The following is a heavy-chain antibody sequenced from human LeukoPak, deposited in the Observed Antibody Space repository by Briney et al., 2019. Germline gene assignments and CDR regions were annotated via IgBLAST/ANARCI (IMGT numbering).Heavy chain of an antibody. CDR1: GFTFGSYG. J-gene: IGHJ4*02. V-gene: IGHV3-64*01. Sequence: SGGSLRLSCAASGFTFGSYGMSWVRQAPGKGLEYVSVISSNGGSTYYANSVKGRFTISRDNSKNTLYLQMGSLRPEDMAVYYCARGRLVVTALDYWGQGTLVTVSS. CDR2: ISSNGGST. CDR3: ARGRLVVTALDY. D-gene: IGHD2-21*02.